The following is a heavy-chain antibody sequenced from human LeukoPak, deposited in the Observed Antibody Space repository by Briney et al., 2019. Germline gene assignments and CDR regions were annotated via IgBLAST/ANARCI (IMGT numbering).Heavy chain of an antibody. Sequence: GGSLRLSCAASGFTFSSYWMHWIRQAPAKGLVWVSRINSDATTTSYADSVKGRFTVSRDNAKNTLYLQMNSLRAEDTAMYYCARVGTTGLDWGQGTLVTVSS. D-gene: IGHD1-1*01. V-gene: IGHV3-74*01. CDR2: INSDATTT. J-gene: IGHJ4*02. CDR1: GFTFSSYW. CDR3: ARVGTTGLD.